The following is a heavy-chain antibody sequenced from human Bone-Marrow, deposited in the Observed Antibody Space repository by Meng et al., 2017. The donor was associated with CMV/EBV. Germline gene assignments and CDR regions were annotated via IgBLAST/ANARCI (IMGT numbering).Heavy chain of an antibody. V-gene: IGHV1-18*01. CDR1: GYTFTSYG. CDR2: ISAYNGNT. D-gene: IGHD2-15*01. J-gene: IGHJ4*02. CDR3: ARDARRYCSGGSCPHNY. Sequence: ASVKVSCKASGYTFTSYGISWVRQAPGQGLEWMGWISAYNGNTNYAQKLQGRVTMTTDTSTSTAYMELRSLRSDDTAVYYCARDARRYCSGGSCPHNYWCQGTLVTVSS.